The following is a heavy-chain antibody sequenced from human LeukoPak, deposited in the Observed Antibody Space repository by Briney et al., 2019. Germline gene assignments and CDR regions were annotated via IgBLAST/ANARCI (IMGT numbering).Heavy chain of an antibody. D-gene: IGHD3-16*02. V-gene: IGHV3-23*01. CDR3: AKDSYDYVWGSYRDY. CDR1: GFTFSSYA. J-gene: IGHJ4*02. Sequence: GGSLRPSCAASGFTFSSYAMSWVRQAPGKGLEWVSAISGSGGSTYYADSVKGRFTISRDNSKNTLYLQMNSLRAEDTAVYYCAKDSYDYVWGSYRDYWGQGTLVTVSS. CDR2: ISGSGGST.